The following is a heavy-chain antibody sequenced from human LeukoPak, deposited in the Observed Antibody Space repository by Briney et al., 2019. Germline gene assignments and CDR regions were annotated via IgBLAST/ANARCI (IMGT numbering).Heavy chain of an antibody. CDR1: GYTFTSYG. Sequence: ASVKVSCKASGYTFTSYGISWVRQAPGQGLEWMGRINPNSGGTNYAQKFQGRVTMTRDTSISTAYMELSRLRSDDTAVYYCARVTGDEDYWGQGTLVTVSS. V-gene: IGHV1-2*06. CDR3: ARVTGDEDY. J-gene: IGHJ4*02. D-gene: IGHD7-27*01. CDR2: INPNSGGT.